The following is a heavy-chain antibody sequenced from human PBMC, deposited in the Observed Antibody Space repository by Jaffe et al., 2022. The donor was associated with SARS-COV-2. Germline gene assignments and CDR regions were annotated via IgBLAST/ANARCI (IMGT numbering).Heavy chain of an antibody. Sequence: QVQLQESGPGLVKPSQTLSLTCTVSGGSISSGGYYWSWIRQHPGKGLEWIGYIYYSGSTYYNPSLKSRVTISVDTSKNQFSLKLSSVTAADTAVYYCARDLVVPAATNYYYYYGMDVWGQGTTVTVSS. D-gene: IGHD2-2*01. V-gene: IGHV4-31*03. J-gene: IGHJ6*02. CDR2: IYYSGST. CDR1: GGSISSGGYY. CDR3: ARDLVVPAATNYYYYYGMDV.